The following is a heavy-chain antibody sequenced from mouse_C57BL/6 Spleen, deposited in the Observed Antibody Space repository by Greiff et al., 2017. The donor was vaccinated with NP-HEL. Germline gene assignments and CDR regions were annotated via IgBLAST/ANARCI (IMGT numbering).Heavy chain of an antibody. J-gene: IGHJ1*03. CDR2: IYWDDDK. D-gene: IGHD1-1*01. CDR1: GFSLSTSGMG. V-gene: IGHV8-12*01. CDR3: ARREGGGSSYWYFDV. Sequence: QVTLKESGPGILQSSQTLSLTCSFSGFSLSTSGMGVSWIRQPSGKGLEWLAHIYWDDDKRYNPSLKSRLTISKDTSRNQVFLKITSVDTADTATYYCARREGGGSSYWYFDVWGTGTTVTVSS.